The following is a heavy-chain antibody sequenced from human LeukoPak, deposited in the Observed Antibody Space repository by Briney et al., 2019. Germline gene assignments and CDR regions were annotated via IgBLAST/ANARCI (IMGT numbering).Heavy chain of an antibody. CDR1: GDSISSGDYY. CDR2: IYYSGST. J-gene: IGHJ4*02. Sequence: PSETLSLTCTVSGDSISSGDYYWGWIRQPPGKGLEWIGSIYYSGSTYYNPSLKSRVTISVDTSKNQFSLKLSSVTAADTAVYYCAREGGATPYWGQGTLVTVSS. D-gene: IGHD1-26*01. CDR3: AREGGATPY. V-gene: IGHV4-39*07.